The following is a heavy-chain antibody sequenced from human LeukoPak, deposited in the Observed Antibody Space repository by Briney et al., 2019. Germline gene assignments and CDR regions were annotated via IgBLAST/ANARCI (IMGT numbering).Heavy chain of an antibody. Sequence: SETLSLTCTVSGYSISSGYYWGWIRQPPGKGLEWIGGFFLKGGTYYNPSLKSRVTISVDTSKNQFSLTLGSVTAADTAVYYCARVARCTSCFDVDYWGQGTLVTVSS. V-gene: IGHV4-38-2*02. D-gene: IGHD2-2*01. J-gene: IGHJ4*02. CDR2: FFLKGGT. CDR3: ARVARCTSCFDVDY. CDR1: GYSISSGYY.